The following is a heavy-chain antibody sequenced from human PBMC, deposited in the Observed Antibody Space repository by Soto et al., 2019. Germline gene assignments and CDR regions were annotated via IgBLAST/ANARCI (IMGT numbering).Heavy chain of an antibody. CDR2: IYYSGST. V-gene: IGHV4-39*01. CDR1: GGSISSSSYY. D-gene: IGHD3-9*01. J-gene: IGHJ4*02. Sequence: SETLSLTCTVSGGSISSSSYYWGWIRQPPGKGLEWIGSIYYSGSTYYNPSLKSRVTISVDTSKNQFSLKLSSVTAADTAVYYCAKRCGTYDILPGYLDYWGQGTLVTVSS. CDR3: AKRCGTYDILPGYLDY.